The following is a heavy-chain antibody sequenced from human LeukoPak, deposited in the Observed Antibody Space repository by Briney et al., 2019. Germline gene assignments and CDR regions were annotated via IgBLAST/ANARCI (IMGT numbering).Heavy chain of an antibody. CDR2: INHSEST. CDR3: ARGRRRMVFGVVINAFDI. J-gene: IGHJ3*02. V-gene: IGHV4-34*01. D-gene: IGHD3-3*01. CDR1: GGSFSGYY. Sequence: SEPLSLTCAVYGGSFSGYYWNWIRQPPGKGLEWIGEINHSESTNYNPSLKSRVTISVDTSKYQFSLKLSSVTAADTAVYYCARGRRRMVFGVVINAFDIWGQGTMVTVSS.